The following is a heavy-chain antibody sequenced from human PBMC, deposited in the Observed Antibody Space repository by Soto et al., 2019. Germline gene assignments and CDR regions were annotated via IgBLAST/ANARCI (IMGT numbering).Heavy chain of an antibody. D-gene: IGHD6-6*01. CDR1: GYTFTSYG. CDR2: ISAYNGNT. J-gene: IGHJ5*02. Sequence: ASVKVSCKASGYTFTSYGISWVRQAPGQGLEWMGWISAYNGNTNYAQKLQGRVTMTTDTSTNTAYMELRSLRSDDTAVDYCARQTYSSSSFWFDPWGQGTLVTVSS. CDR3: ARQTYSSSSFWFDP. V-gene: IGHV1-18*01.